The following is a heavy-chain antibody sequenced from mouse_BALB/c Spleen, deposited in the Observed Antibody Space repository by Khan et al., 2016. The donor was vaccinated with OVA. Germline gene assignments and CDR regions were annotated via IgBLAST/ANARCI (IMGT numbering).Heavy chain of an antibody. V-gene: IGHV3-8*02. Sequence: VQLQESGPSLVQPSQTLSLTCSVTGDSISSGYWSWIRKFPGNKLEYMGYMISSGYTYYNPSLKSRISITPHTSKNQYYLQLNSVTTEDTATYYCARSTYRYAFAYWGQGTLVTVSA. J-gene: IGHJ3*01. D-gene: IGHD2-14*01. CDR1: GDSISSGY. CDR3: ARSTYRYAFAY. CDR2: MISSGYT.